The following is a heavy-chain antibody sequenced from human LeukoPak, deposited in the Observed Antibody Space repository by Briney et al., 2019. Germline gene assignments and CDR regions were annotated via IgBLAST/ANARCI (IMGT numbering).Heavy chain of an antibody. D-gene: IGHD3-3*01. CDR1: GFTLSSYA. V-gene: IGHV3-23*01. CDR2: VSGSGGST. CDR3: AKDRGDFWSGYYDAFDI. Sequence: GGSLRLSCAASGFTLSSYAMSWVRQAPGKGLEWVSAVSGSGGSTYYADSVKGRFTISRDNSKNTLYLQMNSLRAEDTAVYCCAKDRGDFWSGYYDAFDIWGQGTMVTVSS. J-gene: IGHJ3*02.